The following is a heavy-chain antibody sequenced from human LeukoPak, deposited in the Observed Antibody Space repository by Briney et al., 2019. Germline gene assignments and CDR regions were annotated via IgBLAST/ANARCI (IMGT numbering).Heavy chain of an antibody. J-gene: IGHJ4*02. CDR3: VRDEV. CDR2: INQDGSER. V-gene: IGHV3-7*01. Sequence: GGSLRLSCAASGFTFSSYGMHWVRQAPGRGLEWVANINQDGSERHYVDSVKGRFTISRDNAKNSLSLQMNSLRAEDTAVYYCVRDEVWGRGTLVTVSS. CDR1: GFTFSSYG.